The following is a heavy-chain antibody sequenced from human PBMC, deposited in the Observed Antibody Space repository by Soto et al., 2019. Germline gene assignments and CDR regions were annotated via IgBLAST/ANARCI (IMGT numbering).Heavy chain of an antibody. Sequence: GASVKVSCRASGYSFTGLDINWVRQTTGQGLEWMGWMQPSSGRTGYAQKFQGRVTMTRDTSINTAYMELSSLTSDDTALYYCARGVTAGVDYWGQGTLVTVSS. D-gene: IGHD1-26*01. CDR1: GYSFTGLD. CDR3: ARGVTAGVDY. V-gene: IGHV1-8*01. J-gene: IGHJ4*02. CDR2: MQPSSGRT.